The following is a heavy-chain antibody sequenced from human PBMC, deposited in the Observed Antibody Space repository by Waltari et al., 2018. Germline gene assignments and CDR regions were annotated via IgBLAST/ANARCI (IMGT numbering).Heavy chain of an antibody. CDR3: AHEFGAFDI. D-gene: IGHD3-16*01. CDR2: IYWNGDE. V-gene: IGHV2-5*01. CDR1: GFSISTNGVG. Sequence: QITLKESGPTLVKPTQTLTLTCTFSGFSISTNGVGVGWIHQPTGKAPEWLALIYWNGDERYNPSLRSRLTITKDTSKNQVVLTMTNMDPVDTATYYCAHEFGAFDIWGQGTMVTVSS. J-gene: IGHJ3*02.